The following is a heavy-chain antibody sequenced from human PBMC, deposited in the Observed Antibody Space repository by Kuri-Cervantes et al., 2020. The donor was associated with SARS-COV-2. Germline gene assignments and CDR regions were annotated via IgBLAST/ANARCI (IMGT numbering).Heavy chain of an antibody. Sequence: ETLSLTCAASGFTVSSNYMSWVRQAPGKGLEWVSVIYSGGSTYYADSVKGRFTISRDNSKNTLYLQMNSLRAEDTAVYYCARAPDDSSGVFDYWGQGTLVTVSS. D-gene: IGHD3-22*01. V-gene: IGHV3-66*02. J-gene: IGHJ4*02. CDR2: IYSGGST. CDR3: ARAPDDSSGVFDY. CDR1: GFTVSSNY.